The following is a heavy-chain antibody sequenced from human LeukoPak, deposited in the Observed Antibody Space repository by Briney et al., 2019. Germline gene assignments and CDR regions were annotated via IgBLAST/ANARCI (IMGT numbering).Heavy chain of an antibody. Sequence: GASVKVSCKASGGTFSSYAISWVRQAPGQGLEWMGRIIPILGIANYAQKFQGRVTITADKSTSTAYMELSSLRSEDTAVYYCARRRMATISDDLDAFDIWGQGTMVTVSS. D-gene: IGHD5-24*01. CDR3: ARRRMATISDDLDAFDI. J-gene: IGHJ3*02. V-gene: IGHV1-69*04. CDR2: IIPILGIA. CDR1: GGTFSSYA.